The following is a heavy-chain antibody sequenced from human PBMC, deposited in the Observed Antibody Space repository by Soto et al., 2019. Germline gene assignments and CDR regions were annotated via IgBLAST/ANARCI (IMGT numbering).Heavy chain of an antibody. D-gene: IGHD3-10*01. J-gene: IGHJ4*02. Sequence: GGSLRLSFAASGFDFRSYGIHWVRQAPGRGLEWVAAASYDGSETYYADSAKGRFTVSKEISKNTVFLQMNALRHEDTALYFCVRDSGWPILNFDSWGQGTLVTVSS. V-gene: IGHV3-30*03. CDR1: GFDFRSYG. CDR3: VRDSGWPILNFDS. CDR2: ASYDGSET.